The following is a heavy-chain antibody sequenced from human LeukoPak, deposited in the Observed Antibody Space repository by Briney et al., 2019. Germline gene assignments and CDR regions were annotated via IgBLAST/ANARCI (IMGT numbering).Heavy chain of an antibody. CDR1: GGSMSSSSYY. CDR2: IYYSEST. CDR3: ARLYDFWSGYPGYFDY. V-gene: IGHV4-39*07. D-gene: IGHD3-3*01. J-gene: IGHJ4*02. Sequence: SETLSLTCTVSGGSMSSSSYYWGWIRQPPGKGLEWIGSIYYSESTYQNPSLKSRVTISVDTSKNQFSLKLSSVTAADTAVYYCARLYDFWSGYPGYFDYWGQGILVTVSS.